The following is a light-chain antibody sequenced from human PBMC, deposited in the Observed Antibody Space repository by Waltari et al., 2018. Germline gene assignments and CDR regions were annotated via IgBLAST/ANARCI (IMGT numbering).Light chain of an antibody. J-gene: IGLJ1*01. Sequence: QSVLTQPPSVSGAPGQRVTISCTGTSSNIAAGFNVHWYQHLPGAAPKLVIFSDNNRPSGVPDRFSGSKSGTSASLAITGLQAEDEADYYCQSYDRSLSGYVFGPGTKVTVL. CDR2: SDN. V-gene: IGLV1-40*01. CDR1: SSNIAAGFN. CDR3: QSYDRSLSGYV.